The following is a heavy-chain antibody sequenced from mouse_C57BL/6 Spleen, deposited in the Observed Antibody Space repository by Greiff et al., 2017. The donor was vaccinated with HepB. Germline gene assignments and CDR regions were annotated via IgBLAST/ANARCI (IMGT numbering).Heavy chain of an antibody. CDR1: GYAFSSYW. CDR3: AREEVYGNRY. Sequence: QVQLKESGAELVKPGASVKISCKASGYAFSSYWMNWVKQRPGKGLEWIGQIYPGDGDTNYNGKFKGKATLTADKSSSTAYMQLSSLTSEDSAVYFCAREEVYGNRYWGQGTLVTVSA. V-gene: IGHV1-80*01. CDR2: IYPGDGDT. D-gene: IGHD2-1*01. J-gene: IGHJ3*01.